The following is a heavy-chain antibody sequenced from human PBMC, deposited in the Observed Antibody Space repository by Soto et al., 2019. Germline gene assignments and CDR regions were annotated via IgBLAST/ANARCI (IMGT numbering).Heavy chain of an antibody. J-gene: IGHJ6*02. CDR3: ARGIENYYDSSGPVPLWYYYGMDV. CDR1: GYTFTSYA. CDR2: INAGNGNT. V-gene: IGHV1-3*01. Sequence: ASVKVSCKASGYTFTSYAMHWVRQAPGQRLEWMGWINAGNGNTKYSHKFQGRVTITRDTSASTAYMELSSLRSEDTAVYYCARGIENYYDSSGPVPLWYYYGMDVWGQGTTVTVSS. D-gene: IGHD3-22*01.